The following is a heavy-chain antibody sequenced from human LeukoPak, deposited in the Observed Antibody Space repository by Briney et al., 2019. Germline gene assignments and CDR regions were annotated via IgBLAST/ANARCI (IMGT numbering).Heavy chain of an antibody. CDR2: TNWNGRST. J-gene: IGHJ4*02. V-gene: IGHV3-20*04. CDR3: AKGGWSTSLDF. CDR1: GFTFTTHW. Sequence: GGSLRLSCAASGFTFTTHWMNWVRQAPGKGLEWVSGTNWNGRSTGYADSVKGRFTISRDNAKNSLYLQMNSLSAADTAVYYCAKGGWSTSLDFWGQGTLVTVSS. D-gene: IGHD2-15*01.